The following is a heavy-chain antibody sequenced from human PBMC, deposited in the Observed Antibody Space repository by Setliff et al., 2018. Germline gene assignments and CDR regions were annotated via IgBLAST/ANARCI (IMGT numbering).Heavy chain of an antibody. D-gene: IGHD3-22*01. Sequence: SETLSLTCTVSDGSISTYYWSWIRQPPGKRLEWIGFIHHSGSTHYNPSLKSRVTISVDTSKNQFSLKLSSVTAADTAVYYCARDVYLYDSSGYYYEMAQWYFDLWGRSTLVTVSS. CDR1: DGSISTYY. J-gene: IGHJ2*01. CDR3: ARDVYLYDSSGYYYEMAQWYFDL. CDR2: IHHSGST. V-gene: IGHV4-59*12.